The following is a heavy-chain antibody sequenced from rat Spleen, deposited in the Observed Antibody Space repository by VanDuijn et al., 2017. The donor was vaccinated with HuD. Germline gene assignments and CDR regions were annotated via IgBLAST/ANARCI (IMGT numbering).Heavy chain of an antibody. Sequence: EVQLVESGGGLMQPGRSLKLSCAVSGFIFSSFPMAWVRQAPKKGLEWVASISSAGGGTYYRDSVKGRFTISRDNAKSTLYLQMDSLRSEDTATYYCARHGGDYWGQGVMVTVSS. CDR2: ISSAGGGT. CDR3: ARHGGDY. CDR1: GFIFSSFP. V-gene: IGHV5-25*01. J-gene: IGHJ2*01.